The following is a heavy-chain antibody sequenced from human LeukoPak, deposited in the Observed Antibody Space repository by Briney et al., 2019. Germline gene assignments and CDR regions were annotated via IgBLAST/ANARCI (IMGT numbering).Heavy chain of an antibody. CDR1: GFTVSSNH. D-gene: IGHD4-17*01. Sequence: PGGSLRLSCTVSGFTVSSNHMSWVRQAPGKGLEWVANIKQDGSETYYVDSVKGRFTISRDNAKNSLYLQMNSLRAEDMAVYYCARVVPTVTPVWGQGTLVTVSS. V-gene: IGHV3-7*04. J-gene: IGHJ4*02. CDR2: IKQDGSET. CDR3: ARVVPTVTPV.